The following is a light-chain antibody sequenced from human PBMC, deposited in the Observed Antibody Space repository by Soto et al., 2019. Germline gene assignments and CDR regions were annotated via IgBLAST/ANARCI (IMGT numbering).Light chain of an antibody. J-gene: IGKJ1*01. Sequence: DIQMTQSPSSLSASVRDRVTITCRASQSISNYLSWYQQMPGKAPKLLIYAASTLGSGVSSRFSGSGSGADFTLTISSLQPEDFATYYCQQSYSTPWTFGQGTKVEVK. CDR3: QQSYSTPWT. CDR1: QSISNY. V-gene: IGKV1-39*01. CDR2: AAS.